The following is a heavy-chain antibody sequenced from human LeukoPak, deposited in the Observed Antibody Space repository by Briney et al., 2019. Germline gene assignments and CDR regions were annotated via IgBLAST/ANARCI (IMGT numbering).Heavy chain of an antibody. CDR1: GFTFDDYA. J-gene: IGHJ2*01. CDR2: ISWNSGSI. Sequence: GGSLRLSCAASGFTFDDYAMHWVRPAPGKGLEWVSGISWNSGSIGYADSVKGRFTISRDNAKNSLYLQMNSLRAEDTALYYCAKGFMTRVTAGYFDLWGGGTLVTVSS. CDR3: AKGFMTRVTAGYFDL. D-gene: IGHD4-17*01. V-gene: IGHV3-9*01.